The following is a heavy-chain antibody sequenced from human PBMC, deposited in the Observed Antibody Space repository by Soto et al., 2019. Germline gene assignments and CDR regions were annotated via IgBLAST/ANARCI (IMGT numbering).Heavy chain of an antibody. D-gene: IGHD4-17*01. CDR2: IYYSGST. J-gene: IGHJ5*02. V-gene: IGHV4-59*01. CDR3: ARGGLRTVTTP. CDR1: GGSISSYY. Sequence: ATLSLTGTVSGGSISSYYWSWIRQPPGKGLEWIGYIYYSGSTNYNPSLKSRVTISVDTSKNQFSLKLSSVTAADTAVYYCARGGLRTVTTPWGQGTLVIVSS.